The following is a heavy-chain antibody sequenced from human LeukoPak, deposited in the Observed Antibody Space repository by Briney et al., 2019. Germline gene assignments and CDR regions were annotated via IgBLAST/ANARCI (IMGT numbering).Heavy chain of an antibody. Sequence: PGGSLRLSCAAPGFTFSSYGMHWVRQAPGKGLEWVAVISYDGSNKYYADSVKGRFTISRDNSKNTLYLQMNSLRAEDTAVYYCAYSSGLDYWGQGTLVTVSS. D-gene: IGHD6-19*01. CDR1: GFTFSSYG. V-gene: IGHV3-30*03. J-gene: IGHJ4*02. CDR3: AYSSGLDY. CDR2: ISYDGSNK.